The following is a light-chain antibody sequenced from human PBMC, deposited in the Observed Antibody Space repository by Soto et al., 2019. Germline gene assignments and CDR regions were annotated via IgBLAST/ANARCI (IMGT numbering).Light chain of an antibody. CDR1: QGNGTW. J-gene: IGKJ5*01. V-gene: IGKV1D-12*01. CDR3: QQTNSFPIT. Sequence: DVQVTQSPSFVSASVGDRVTITCRASQGNGTWLAWYQQKPGAAPNLLISGASNLESGVPARFSGSGLGTHFTFTIVSLQPEDSATYYCQQTNSFPITFGQGTRLEI. CDR2: GAS.